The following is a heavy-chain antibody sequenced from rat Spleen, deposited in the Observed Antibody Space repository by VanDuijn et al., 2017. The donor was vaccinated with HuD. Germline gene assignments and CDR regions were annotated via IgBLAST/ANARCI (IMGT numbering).Heavy chain of an antibody. V-gene: IGHV5-20*01. CDR3: TRAITTTPYYIMDA. Sequence: EVQLVESGGGLVQPGRSMKVSCTASGFTFSNYDMAWVRQAPTKGLEWVASVSYDGGGTYYRDSVKGRFTISRDNAKSTLYLQMDSLRSEDTATYYCTRAITTTPYYIMDAWGQGASVTVSS. CDR1: GFTFSNYD. J-gene: IGHJ4*01. CDR2: VSYDGGGT. D-gene: IGHD1-10*01.